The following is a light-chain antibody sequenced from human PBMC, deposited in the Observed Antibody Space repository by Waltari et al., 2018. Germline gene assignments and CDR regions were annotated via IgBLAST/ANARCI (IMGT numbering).Light chain of an antibody. CDR3: QQRSNWLALT. J-gene: IGKJ4*01. Sequence: EIVLTQSRATLSLSPGERATLPCRASQRVSSDLAWYQQKPGQAPSLLIYDASNMATGIPARFSCSGSGTDFTLTISSLEPEDFAVYYCQQRSNWLALTFGGGTKVEIK. CDR1: QRVSSD. V-gene: IGKV3-11*01. CDR2: DAS.